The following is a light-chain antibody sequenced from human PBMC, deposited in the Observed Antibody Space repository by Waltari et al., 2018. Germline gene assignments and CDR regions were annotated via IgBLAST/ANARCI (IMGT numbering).Light chain of an antibody. J-gene: IGLJ1*01. CDR2: DVY. Sequence: QSALTQPRSVSGSPGQSVTISCTGTSSNVGTYKYVSWYQQHPGKAPTLIIYDVYKRPSGVPDHFSGSKSGNTASLTISGLQAEDEADYYCCSYAGSYTYVFGSVTEVTVL. CDR3: CSYAGSYTYV. V-gene: IGLV2-11*01. CDR1: SSNVGTYKY.